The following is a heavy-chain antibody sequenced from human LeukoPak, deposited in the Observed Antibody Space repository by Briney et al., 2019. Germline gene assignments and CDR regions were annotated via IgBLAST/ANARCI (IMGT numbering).Heavy chain of an antibody. CDR2: ISYDGSNK. D-gene: IGHD5-12*01. CDR1: GFTFSSYA. Sequence: PGGSLRLSCAASGFTFSSYAMHWVRQAPGKGLEWVAVISYDGSNKYYADSVKGRFTISRDNSKNTLYLQMNSLRAEDTAVYYCARGSAPDVDIVATGPDYWGQGTLVTVSS. V-gene: IGHV3-30-3*01. CDR3: ARGSAPDVDIVATGPDY. J-gene: IGHJ4*02.